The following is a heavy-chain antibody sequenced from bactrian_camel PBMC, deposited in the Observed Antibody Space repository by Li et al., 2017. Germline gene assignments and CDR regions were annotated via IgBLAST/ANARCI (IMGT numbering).Heavy chain of an antibody. CDR2: ISKDGSRT. V-gene: IGHV3S7*01. D-gene: IGHD6*01. J-gene: IGHJ4*01. CDR1: GFTFSSCH. Sequence: HVQLVESGGGSVQAGGSLRLSCLASGFTFSSCHMAWVRQAPGKGLEWVSGISKDGSRTYYADSVKGRFTISRDNAKDTLYLQMNSLKIEDTAMYYCAADVVNLQLARMYNNWGQGTQVTVS. CDR3: AADVVNLQLARMYNN.